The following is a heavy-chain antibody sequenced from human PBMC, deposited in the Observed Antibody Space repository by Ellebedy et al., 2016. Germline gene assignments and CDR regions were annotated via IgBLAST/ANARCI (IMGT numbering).Heavy chain of an antibody. J-gene: IGHJ6*03. CDR2: ISSSGSTI. CDR3: AKVGQLLLSGLFYYYYYMDV. D-gene: IGHD2-2*01. V-gene: IGHV3-11*04. Sequence: GESLKISXAASGFTFSDYYMSWIRQAPGRGLEWVSYISSSGSTIYYADSVKGRFTISRDNAKNSLYLQMNSLRAEDTAVYYCAKVGQLLLSGLFYYYYYMDVWGKGTTVTVSS. CDR1: GFTFSDYY.